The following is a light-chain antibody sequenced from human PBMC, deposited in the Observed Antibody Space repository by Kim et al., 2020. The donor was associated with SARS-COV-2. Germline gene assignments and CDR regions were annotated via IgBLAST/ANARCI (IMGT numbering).Light chain of an antibody. V-gene: IGKV1-5*03. J-gene: IGKJ1*01. CDR3: QQYNSDWT. CDR1: QSISSW. Sequence: DIQMTQSPSTLSASVGDRVTITCRASQSISSWLAWYQQKPGKAPKLLIYKASFLESGVPSRFSGSGSGTDFTLTISSLQPDDFAAYYCQQYNSDWTFGQGTKVDIK. CDR2: KAS.